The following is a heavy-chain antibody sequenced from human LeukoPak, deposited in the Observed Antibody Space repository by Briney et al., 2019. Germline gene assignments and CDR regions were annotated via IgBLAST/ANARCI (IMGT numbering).Heavy chain of an antibody. D-gene: IGHD6-13*01. V-gene: IGHV4-59*12. CDR2: IYYSGST. CDR3: ARDHSAAAGFLSPNTNWYFDL. CDR1: GGSISSYY. Sequence: SETLSLTCTVSGGSISSYYWSWIRQPPGKGLEWIGYIYYSGSTNYNPSLKSRVTISVDTSKNQFSLKLSSVTAADTAVYYCARDHSAAAGFLSPNTNWYFDLWGRGTLVTVSS. J-gene: IGHJ2*01.